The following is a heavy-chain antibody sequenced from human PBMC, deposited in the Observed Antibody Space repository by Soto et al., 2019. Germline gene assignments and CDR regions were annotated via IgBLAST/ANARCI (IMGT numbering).Heavy chain of an antibody. CDR3: ARDTPPPRK. Sequence: QVQLVQSGAEVKKPGASVKVSCKASGYTFTSYHITWVRQAPGQGLEGMGWISAYNGNTNYAQKLQGRVTMTTDTPTSTAYTVLSGLRTDDTTVHKWARDTPPPRKWGHRPLVTVTS. CDR1: GYTFTSYH. V-gene: IGHV1-18*01. CDR2: ISAYNGNT. J-gene: IGHJ4*01.